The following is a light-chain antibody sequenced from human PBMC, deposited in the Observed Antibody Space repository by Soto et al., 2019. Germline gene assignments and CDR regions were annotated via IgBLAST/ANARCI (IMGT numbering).Light chain of an antibody. J-gene: IGKJ4*01. CDR3: QHYHSYPLT. CDR2: AAS. Sequence: DIQMTQSPSTLSASVGDTVTITCRASQDISNYVAWFQQRPGQAPKSLIYAASSLQSGVTSKFSGSGSGTHFTLTINSLQPEDFATYYCQHYHSYPLTFGGGTKVEIK. CDR1: QDISNY. V-gene: IGKV1-16*02.